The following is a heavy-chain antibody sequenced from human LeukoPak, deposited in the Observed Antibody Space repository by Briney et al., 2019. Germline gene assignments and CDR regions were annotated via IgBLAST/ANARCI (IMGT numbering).Heavy chain of an antibody. J-gene: IGHJ5*02. CDR3: ASAAFGTGEDVWFDP. CDR1: GYTFTGYY. CDR2: INPNSGGT. D-gene: IGHD7-27*01. Sequence: GASVKVSCKASGYTFTGYYMHWVRQAPGQGLEWMGWINPNSGGTNYAQKLQGRVTMTRDTSISTAYVELSRLRSDDTALYYCASAAFGTGEDVWFDPWGQGTLVTVSS. V-gene: IGHV1-2*02.